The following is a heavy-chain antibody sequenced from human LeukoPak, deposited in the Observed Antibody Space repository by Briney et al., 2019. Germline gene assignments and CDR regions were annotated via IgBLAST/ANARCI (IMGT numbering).Heavy chain of an antibody. CDR3: ARDAEQIAAAGAFDI. D-gene: IGHD6-13*01. V-gene: IGHV4-59*01. CDR1: GGPFRGFF. J-gene: IGHJ3*02. Sequence: PSETLSLTCAVYGGPFRGFFWSWIRQAPGKGLEWIGYIYYSGSTNYNPSLKSRVTISVDTSKNQFSLKLSSVTAADTAVYYCARDAEQIAAAGAFDIWGQGTMVTVSS. CDR2: IYYSGST.